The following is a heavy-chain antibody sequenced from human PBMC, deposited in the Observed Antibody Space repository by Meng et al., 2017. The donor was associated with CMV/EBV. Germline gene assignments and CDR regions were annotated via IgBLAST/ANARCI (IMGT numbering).Heavy chain of an antibody. J-gene: IGHJ5*02. D-gene: IGHD3-3*01. V-gene: IGHV4-39*07. CDR1: GGSISSSSYY. CDR2: IYYSGST. CDR3: ARGGLEGPSYYDFWSGYYSRVGWFDP. Sequence: SETLSLTCTVSGGSISSSSYYWGWIRQPPGKGLEWIGSIYYSGSTNYNPSLKSRVTISVDTSKNQFSLKLSSVTAADTAVYYCARGGLEGPSYYDFWSGYYSRVGWFDPWGQGTLVTVSS.